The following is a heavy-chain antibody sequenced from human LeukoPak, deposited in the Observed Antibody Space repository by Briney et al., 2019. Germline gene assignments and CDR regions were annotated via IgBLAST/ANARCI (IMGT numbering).Heavy chain of an antibody. CDR1: GYTFTSYG. D-gene: IGHD1-26*01. J-gene: IGHJ4*02. CDR3: ARDSIVGATGGDY. Sequence: ASVKVSCKASGYTFTSYGISWVRQAPGQGLEWMGWINPNSGGTNYAQKFQGRVTMTRDTSISTAYMELSRLRSDDTAVYYCARDSIVGATGGDYWGQGTLVTVSS. CDR2: INPNSGGT. V-gene: IGHV1-2*02.